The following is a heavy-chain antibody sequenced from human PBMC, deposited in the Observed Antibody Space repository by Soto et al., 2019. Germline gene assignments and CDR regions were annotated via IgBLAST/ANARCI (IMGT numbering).Heavy chain of an antibody. Sequence: SETLSLTCTVSGGSVSSGGYYWSWIRQPPGKGLEWIGYIYYTGSTNYSPSFKNRVTISLDTSKNQFSLKLNSMTAADTAVYYCARSQVTMISYFDYWGQGTLVTVSS. V-gene: IGHV4-61*08. CDR3: ARSQVTMISYFDY. CDR2: IYYTGST. CDR1: GGSVSSGGYY. J-gene: IGHJ4*02. D-gene: IGHD3-22*01.